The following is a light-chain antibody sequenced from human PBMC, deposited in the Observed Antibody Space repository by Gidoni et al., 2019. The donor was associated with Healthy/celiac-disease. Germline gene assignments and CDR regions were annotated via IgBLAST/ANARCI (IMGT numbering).Light chain of an antibody. V-gene: IGKV4-1*01. CDR1: QSVLYSPNNKNY. J-gene: IGKJ3*01. CDR3: QQYYSTPLT. Sequence: DIVMTQSPDSLAVSLGERATINCKSSQSVLYSPNNKNYLAWYQQKPGQPPKLLIYWASTRESGVPDRFSGSGSGTDVTLTISSLQAEDVAVYYCQQYYSTPLTFGPGTKVDIK. CDR2: WAS.